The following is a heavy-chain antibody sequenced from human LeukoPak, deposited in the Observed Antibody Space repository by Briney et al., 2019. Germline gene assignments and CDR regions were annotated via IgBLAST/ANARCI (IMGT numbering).Heavy chain of an antibody. CDR1: LFTFSGYA. CDR2: INPSGGDT. D-gene: IGHD3-10*01. V-gene: IGHV3-23*01. J-gene: IGHJ4*02. Sequence: GGSLRLSCAASLFTFSGYAMTWVRQAPGKGLEWVSTINPSGGDTYYADSVRGRFTISRDNSKKTLYLQIDSLRAEDTAVYYCAKAYNYGSGSYYSFFDNWGQGTLVTVSS. CDR3: AKAYNYGSGSYYSFFDN.